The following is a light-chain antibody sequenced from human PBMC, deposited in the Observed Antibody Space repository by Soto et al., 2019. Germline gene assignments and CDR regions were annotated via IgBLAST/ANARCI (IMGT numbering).Light chain of an antibody. CDR3: QQRSNPIT. V-gene: IGKV3-11*01. J-gene: IGKJ5*01. CDR1: QSVSSY. CDR2: DAS. Sequence: EIVLTQSPATLSLSPGERATLSCRASQSVSSYLAWYQQKPGQAPRLLIYDASNRATGIPARFSGSGSGTDFTLTISSLMPEDFAVYYCQQRSNPITFGQGTRLEIK.